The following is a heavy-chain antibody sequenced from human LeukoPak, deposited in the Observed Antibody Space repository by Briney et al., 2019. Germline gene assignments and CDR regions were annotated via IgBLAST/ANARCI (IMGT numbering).Heavy chain of an antibody. Sequence: ASVKVSCKASGGTFSSYAISWVRQAPGQGLEWMGGIIPIFGTANYAQKFQGRVTITTDESTSTAYMELSSLRSEDTAVYYCASLGFIAARPLHYFDYWGQGTLVTVSS. CDR3: ASLGFIAARPLHYFDY. V-gene: IGHV1-69*05. D-gene: IGHD6-6*01. CDR1: GGTFSSYA. J-gene: IGHJ4*02. CDR2: IIPIFGTA.